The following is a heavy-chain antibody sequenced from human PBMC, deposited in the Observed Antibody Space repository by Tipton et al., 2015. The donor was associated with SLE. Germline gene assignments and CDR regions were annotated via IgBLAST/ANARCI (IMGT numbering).Heavy chain of an antibody. J-gene: IGHJ4*02. Sequence: QVQLVQSGPEVKKPGASVKVSCKASGYMYSNYGIAWVRQAPGQGLEWIGWISGHNGNTNYAQKLQGRVTMTTDTSTSTAYMELRSLRSDDTAVYYCARYGWYGLYYFDYWGQGTLVTVSS. D-gene: IGHD6-19*01. V-gene: IGHV1-18*01. CDR2: ISGHNGNT. CDR3: ARYGWYGLYYFDY. CDR1: GYMYSNYG.